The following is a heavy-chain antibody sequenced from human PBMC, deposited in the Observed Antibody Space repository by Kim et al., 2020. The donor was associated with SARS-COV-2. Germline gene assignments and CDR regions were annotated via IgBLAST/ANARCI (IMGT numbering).Heavy chain of an antibody. V-gene: IGHV1-46*01. J-gene: IGHJ1*01. CDR3: ARDIVVVPAATEYFQH. D-gene: IGHD2-2*01. CDR2: INPSGGST. Sequence: ASVKVSCKASGYTFTSYYMHWVRQAPGQGLEWMGIINPSGGSTSYAQKFQGRVTMTRDTSTSTVYMELSSLRSEDTAVYYCARDIVVVPAATEYFQHWGQGTLVTVSS. CDR1: GYTFTSYY.